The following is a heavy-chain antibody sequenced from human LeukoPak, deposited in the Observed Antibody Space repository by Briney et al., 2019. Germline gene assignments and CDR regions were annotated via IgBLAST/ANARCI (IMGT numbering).Heavy chain of an antibody. CDR1: GGSINRSSYY. D-gene: IGHD2-21*02. CDR3: ARRVVVVTAAPNDY. J-gene: IGHJ4*02. Sequence: SETLSLTCTVSGGSINRSSYYWGWIRQPPGKGLEWIGSIYYSGSTYYNPSLKSRVTISVDTSKNQFSLKLSSVTAADTAMYYCARRVVVVTAAPNDYWGQGTLVTVSS. V-gene: IGHV4-39*01. CDR2: IYYSGST.